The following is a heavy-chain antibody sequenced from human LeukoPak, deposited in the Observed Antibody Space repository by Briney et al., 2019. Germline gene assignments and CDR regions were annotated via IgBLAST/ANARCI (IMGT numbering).Heavy chain of an antibody. CDR1: GGSISSNTYY. Sequence: PSETLSLTCTVSGGSISSNTYYWGWIRQPPGKGLEWIGTIYYSGSTYYHPSLKSRVTISVDASKNQFSLKLISVIAADTAVYYCAKEHSASYGDWGQGTLVTVSS. J-gene: IGHJ4*02. CDR3: AKEHSASYGD. CDR2: IYYSGST. V-gene: IGHV4-39*02. D-gene: IGHD1-26*01.